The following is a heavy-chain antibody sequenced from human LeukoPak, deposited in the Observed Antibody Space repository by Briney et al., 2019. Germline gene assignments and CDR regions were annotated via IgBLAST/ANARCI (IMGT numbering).Heavy chain of an antibody. V-gene: IGHV3-21*04. Sequence: GGSLRLSCAASGFTFSSYSMNWVRQAPGKGLEWVSSISSSSSYIFYADSVKGRFTISRDNSKNTLYLQMNSLRAEDTAVYYCAKGPRYSSSWSEDWGQGTLVTVSS. CDR1: GFTFSSYS. CDR2: ISSSSSYI. J-gene: IGHJ4*02. CDR3: AKGPRYSSSWSED. D-gene: IGHD6-13*01.